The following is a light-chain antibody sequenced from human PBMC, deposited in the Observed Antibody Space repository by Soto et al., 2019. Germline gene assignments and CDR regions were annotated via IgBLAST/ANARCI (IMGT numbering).Light chain of an antibody. CDR2: SNN. J-gene: IGLJ1*01. Sequence: QSVLTQPPSASGTPGQRVTISCSGSSSNIGSNTVNWYQQLPGTAPKLLIYSNNQRPSGVPDRFSGSKSGTSASLAITGLQAEDEADYYCQSYDTSLRKVFGTGTKVTVL. CDR3: QSYDTSLRKV. V-gene: IGLV1-44*01. CDR1: SSNIGSNT.